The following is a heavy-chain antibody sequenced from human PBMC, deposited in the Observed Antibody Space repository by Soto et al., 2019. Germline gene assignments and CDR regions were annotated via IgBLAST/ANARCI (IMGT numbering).Heavy chain of an antibody. V-gene: IGHV4-4*07. D-gene: IGHD2-21*02. CDR3: ARDGMTTGDT. CDR2: VFSSVSA. J-gene: IGHJ4*02. CDR1: GVSVRSYT. Sequence: QLQLQESDPGQVRPSETLSLTCIVSGVSVRSYTWSWVRQPANKGLEWIGRVFSSVSATYNPSLKSRVTITMDTPENRISLKLDSVTAADAGVYYCARDGMTTGDTWGPGTAVTVSS.